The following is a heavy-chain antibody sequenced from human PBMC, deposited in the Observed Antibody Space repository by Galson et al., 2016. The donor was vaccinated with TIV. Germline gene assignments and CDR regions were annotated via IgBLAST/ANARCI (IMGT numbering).Heavy chain of an antibody. D-gene: IGHD2/OR15-2a*01. CDR1: GVIFSSNA. Sequence: SVKVSFKASGVIFSSNAFNWVRQAPGHGLEWVGGISPLFGTTNYAQRFQGRVTFTTDASKTTAYMELTSLTSEDTAVYYCARSDKYYVERTGFDSWGQGTLVTVSS. J-gene: IGHJ4*02. V-gene: IGHV1-69*05. CDR2: ISPLFGTT. CDR3: ARSDKYYVERTGFDS.